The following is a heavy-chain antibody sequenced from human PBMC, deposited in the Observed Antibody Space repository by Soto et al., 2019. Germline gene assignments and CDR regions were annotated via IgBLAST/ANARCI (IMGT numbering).Heavy chain of an antibody. CDR2: ISSSSSTI. CDR3: ARDMGYSYGYGYNWFDP. D-gene: IGHD5-18*01. V-gene: IGHV3-48*02. CDR1: GFTFSSYS. J-gene: IGHJ5*02. Sequence: GGSLRLSCAASGFTFSSYSMNWVRQAPGKGLEWVSYISSSSSTIYYADSVKGRFTISRDNAKNSLYLQMNSLRDEDTAVYYCARDMGYSYGYGYNWFDPWGQGTLVTVS.